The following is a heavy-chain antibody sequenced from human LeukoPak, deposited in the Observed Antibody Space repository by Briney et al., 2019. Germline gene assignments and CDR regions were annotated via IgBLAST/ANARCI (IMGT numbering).Heavy chain of an antibody. V-gene: IGHV4-4*07. D-gene: IGHD2/OR15-2a*01. CDR3: ARDLIVPPYNWFDP. CDR2: TSGSGTT. CDR1: GASISNSY. Sequence: SETLSLTCTVSGASISNSYWSWIRQPAGKGLEWIGLTSGSGTTNYNPSLKSRVTLSVDMSRNQFSLRLTSVTAADTAVYYCARDLIVPPYNWFDPWGQGTLVTVSS. J-gene: IGHJ5*02.